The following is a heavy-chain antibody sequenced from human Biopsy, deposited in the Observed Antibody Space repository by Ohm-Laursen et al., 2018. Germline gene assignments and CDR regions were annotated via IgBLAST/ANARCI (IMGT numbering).Heavy chain of an antibody. CDR3: ARRPYGGTRYWYFDL. V-gene: IGHV4-31*01. CDR2: IYYSGTT. D-gene: IGHD4-23*01. Sequence: TLSLTCTVSGGSVSSGGFYWSWIRQPPGKGLEWIGYIYYSGTTYYNPSLKSLVTISVDKSKNQFSLKLNSVTAADTAVYYCARRPYGGTRYWYFDLWGRGTLVTVSS. J-gene: IGHJ2*01. CDR1: GGSVSSGGFY.